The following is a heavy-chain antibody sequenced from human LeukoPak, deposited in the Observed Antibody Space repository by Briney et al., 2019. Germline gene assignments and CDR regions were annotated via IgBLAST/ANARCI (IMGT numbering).Heavy chain of an antibody. CDR1: GFTFSSYA. CDR3: ASTSSSWYRRLDY. Sequence: PGGSLRLSCAASGFTFSSYAMHWVRQAPGKGLEWVAVISYDGSNKYYADSVKGRFTISRDNSKNTLYLQMNSLRAEDTAVYHCASTSSSWYRRLDYWGQGTLVTVSS. J-gene: IGHJ4*02. CDR2: ISYDGSNK. D-gene: IGHD6-13*01. V-gene: IGHV3-30-3*01.